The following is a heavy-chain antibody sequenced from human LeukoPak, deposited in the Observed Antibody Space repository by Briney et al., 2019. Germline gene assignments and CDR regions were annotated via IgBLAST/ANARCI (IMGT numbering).Heavy chain of an antibody. Sequence: SQTLSLACAISGDSVSSNSAAWNWIRQSPSRGLEWLGRTYYRSKWYNDYAVSVKSRITINPDTSKNQFSLQLNSVTPEDTAVYYCASAVWAIDKYYFDYWGQGTLVTVSS. D-gene: IGHD2-21*01. J-gene: IGHJ4*02. CDR3: ASAVWAIDKYYFDY. V-gene: IGHV6-1*01. CDR1: GDSVSSNSAA. CDR2: TYYRSKWYN.